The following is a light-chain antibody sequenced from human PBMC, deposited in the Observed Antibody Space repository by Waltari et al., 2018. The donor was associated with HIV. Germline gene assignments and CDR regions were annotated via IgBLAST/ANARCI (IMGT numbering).Light chain of an antibody. CDR1: QDISNY. CDR2: DAS. CDR3: QQYDNLPRALT. J-gene: IGKJ4*01. Sequence: DIQMTQPPSSLSASVGDRVTTTCQASQDISNYLNWYQQKPGKAPKLLIYDASNLETGVPSRFSGSGSGTDFTFTISSLQPEDIATYYCQQYDNLPRALTFGGGTKVEIK. V-gene: IGKV1-33*01.